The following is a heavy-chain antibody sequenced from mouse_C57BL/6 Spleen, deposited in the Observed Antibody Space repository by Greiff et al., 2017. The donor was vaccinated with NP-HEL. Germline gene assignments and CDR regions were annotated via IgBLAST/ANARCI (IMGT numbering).Heavy chain of an antibody. CDR2: INPSNGGT. D-gene: IGHD2-4*01. V-gene: IGHV1-53*01. CDR3: ARFGGLRRGYYAMDY. CDR1: GYTFTSYW. J-gene: IGHJ4*01. Sequence: QVQLQQPGTELVKPGASVKLSCKASGYTFTSYWMHWVKQRPGQGLEWIGNINPSNGGTNYNEKFKSKATLTVDKSSSTAYMQLSSLTSEDSAVYVCARFGGLRRGYYAMDYWGQGTSVTVSS.